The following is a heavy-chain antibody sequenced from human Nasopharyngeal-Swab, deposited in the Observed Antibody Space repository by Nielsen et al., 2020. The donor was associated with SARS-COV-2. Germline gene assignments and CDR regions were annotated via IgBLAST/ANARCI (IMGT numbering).Heavy chain of an antibody. V-gene: IGHV4-39*07. CDR3: ARDRKQWLVYYYYGMDV. J-gene: IGHJ6*02. CDR1: GGSISSSSYY. D-gene: IGHD6-19*01. Sequence: SETLSLTCTVSGGSISSSSYYWGWIRQPPGKGLEWIGSIYYSGSTYYNPSLKSRVTISVDTSKNQFSLKLSSVTAADTAAYYCARDRKQWLVYYYYGMDVWGQGTTVTVSS. CDR2: IYYSGST.